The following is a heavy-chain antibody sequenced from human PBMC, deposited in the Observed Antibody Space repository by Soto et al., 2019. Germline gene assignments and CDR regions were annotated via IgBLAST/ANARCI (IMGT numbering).Heavy chain of an antibody. V-gene: IGHV3-23*01. D-gene: IGHD2-2*01. Sequence: GGSLRLSCAASGFTFSSYAMSWVRQPPGKGLEWVSAISGSGGSTYYADSVKGRLTISRDNSKNTLFLQMYSLRADDTAVYYCAKDPTSTSPRPDFWGPGTLVTVSS. J-gene: IGHJ4*02. CDR3: AKDPTSTSPRPDF. CDR2: ISGSGGST. CDR1: GFTFSSYA.